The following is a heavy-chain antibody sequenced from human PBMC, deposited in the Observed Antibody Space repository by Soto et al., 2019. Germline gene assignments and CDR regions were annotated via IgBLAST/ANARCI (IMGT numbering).Heavy chain of an antibody. D-gene: IGHD3-10*02. CDR3: GHLLFGGFPGPNRVDP. Sequence: QITLKESGPTLVKPTQTLTLTCTFSGFSLSTSGVGVGWIRQPPGKALEWLALIYWDDDKRFSPSLKSRLTITQATFKNQVGLKMTHLDPFEPATHYRGHLLFGGFPGPNRVDPWGQGTLVTVSS. V-gene: IGHV2-5*02. CDR1: GFSLSTSGVG. CDR2: IYWDDDK. J-gene: IGHJ5*02.